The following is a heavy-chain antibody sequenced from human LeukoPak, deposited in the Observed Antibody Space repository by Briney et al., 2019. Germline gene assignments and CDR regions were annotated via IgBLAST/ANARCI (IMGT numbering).Heavy chain of an antibody. Sequence: PGGSLRLSCAASEFTFPMYWMTWVRQAPGKGLEWVADIKQDGSEKYYVDSVKGRFTISRQNAKNSLFLQMNSLRAEDTAVYYCAKPHFDSWGQGTLVTVSS. CDR1: EFTFPMYW. V-gene: IGHV3-7*01. CDR3: AKPHFDS. CDR2: IKQDGSEK. J-gene: IGHJ4*02.